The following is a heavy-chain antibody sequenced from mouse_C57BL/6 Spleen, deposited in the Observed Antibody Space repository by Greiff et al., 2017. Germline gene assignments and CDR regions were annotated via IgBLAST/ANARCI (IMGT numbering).Heavy chain of an antibody. D-gene: IGHD2-4*01. V-gene: IGHV1-50*01. Sequence: QVQLQQSGAELVKPGASVKLSCKASGYTFTSYWMQWVKQRPGQGLEWIGEIDPSDSYTNYNQKFKGKATLTVDTSSSTAYMQLSSLTSEDSAVYYCARRGIYYDYDEYAMDYWGQGTSVTVSS. CDR2: IDPSDSYT. J-gene: IGHJ4*01. CDR3: ARRGIYYDYDEYAMDY. CDR1: GYTFTSYW.